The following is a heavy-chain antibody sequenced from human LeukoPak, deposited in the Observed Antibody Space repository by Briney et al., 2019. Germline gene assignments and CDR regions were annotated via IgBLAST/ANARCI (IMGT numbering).Heavy chain of an antibody. D-gene: IGHD5-18*01. Sequence: SETLSLTCTVSGGSISSGGYYWSWIRQHPGKGLEWIGYIYYSGSTYYNPSLKSRVTISVDTSKNQFSLKLSSVTAADTAVYYCARGLDTAMVMNYYDPYYFDYWGQGTLVTVSS. J-gene: IGHJ4*02. CDR3: ARGLDTAMVMNYYDPYYFDY. CDR2: IYYSGST. CDR1: GGSISSGGYY. V-gene: IGHV4-31*03.